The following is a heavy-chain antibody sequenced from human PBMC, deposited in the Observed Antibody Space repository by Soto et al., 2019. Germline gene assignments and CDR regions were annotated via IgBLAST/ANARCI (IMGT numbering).Heavy chain of an antibody. CDR1: GFTFSSYA. D-gene: IGHD2-15*01. Sequence: SLRLSCAASGFTFSSYAMHWVRQAPGKGLEWVAVISYDGSNKYYADSVKGRFTISRDNSKNTLYLQMNSLRAEDTAVYYCARDRWLLLIKPLAEADAFDIWGQGTMVTVS. CDR3: ARDRWLLLIKPLAEADAFDI. J-gene: IGHJ3*02. V-gene: IGHV3-30-3*01. CDR2: ISYDGSNK.